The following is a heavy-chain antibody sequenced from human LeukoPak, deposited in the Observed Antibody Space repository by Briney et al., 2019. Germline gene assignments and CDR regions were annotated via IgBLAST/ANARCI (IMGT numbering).Heavy chain of an antibody. D-gene: IGHD2-15*01. J-gene: IGHJ6*02. CDR2: ISGSGGST. CDR3: AKYLYSVSYYGMDV. V-gene: IGHV3-23*01. Sequence: GGSLRLSCAASGVSFSSYGMNWVRQAPGKGLEWVSAISGSGGSTYYADSVKGRFTISRDNSKNTLYLQMNSLRAEDTALYYCAKYLYSVSYYGMDVWGQGTTVTVSS. CDR1: GVSFSSYG.